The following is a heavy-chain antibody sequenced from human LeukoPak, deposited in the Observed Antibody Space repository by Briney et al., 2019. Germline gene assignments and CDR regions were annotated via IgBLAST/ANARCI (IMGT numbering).Heavy chain of an antibody. CDR2: IWYDGSNK. Sequence: QPGRSLRLSCAASGFTFSSYGMHWVRQAPGKGLEWVAVIWYDGSNKYYADSVKGRFTISRDNAKKSLFLQMNSLRAEDTAVYYCARQNTPHGNFDYWGQGTLVTVSS. CDR3: ARQNTPHGNFDY. CDR1: GFTFSSYG. V-gene: IGHV3-33*01. J-gene: IGHJ4*02. D-gene: IGHD1-26*01.